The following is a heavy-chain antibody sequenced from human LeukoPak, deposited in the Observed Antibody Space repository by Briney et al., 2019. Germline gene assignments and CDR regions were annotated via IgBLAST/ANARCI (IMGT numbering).Heavy chain of an antibody. Sequence: PGGSLRLSCAASGFTFSSYGMHWVRQAPGKGLEWVAVIWYDGSNKYYADSVKGRFTISRDNAKNSLYLQMNSLRAEDTAVYYCASYFDWLSYFDYWGQGTLVTVSS. CDR1: GFTFSSYG. J-gene: IGHJ4*02. CDR3: ASYFDWLSYFDY. D-gene: IGHD3-9*01. V-gene: IGHV3-33*03. CDR2: IWYDGSNK.